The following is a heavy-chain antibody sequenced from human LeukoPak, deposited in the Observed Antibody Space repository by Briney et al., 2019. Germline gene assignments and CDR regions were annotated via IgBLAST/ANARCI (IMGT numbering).Heavy chain of an antibody. Sequence: GSLRLSCAGSGWTFSDYFMSWIRQAPGKGLEWVSYISSGGSTIYYADSVKGRFSISRDNAKNSLYLQLSGLRAEDTAVYYCARVPREPDSDNTIPMDVWGQGTTVTVSS. CDR3: ARVPREPDSDNTIPMDV. J-gene: IGHJ6*02. D-gene: IGHD1-14*01. CDR2: ISSGGSTI. CDR1: GWTFSDYF. V-gene: IGHV3-11*01.